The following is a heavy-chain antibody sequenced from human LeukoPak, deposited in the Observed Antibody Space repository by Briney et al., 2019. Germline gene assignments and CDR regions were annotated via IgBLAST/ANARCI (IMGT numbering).Heavy chain of an antibody. CDR3: ATYYYASGSSD. V-gene: IGHV3-11*03. D-gene: IGHD3-10*01. CDR1: GFNFRGYP. J-gene: IGHJ4*02. Sequence: GSLRLSCAASGFNFRGYPMSWIRQASGEGLEWVSYISTHSTYTHYADSVRGRFTISRDNAKNSLYLQMNSLRAEDTAVYYCATYYYASGSSDWGQGTLVTVSS. CDR2: ISTHSTYT.